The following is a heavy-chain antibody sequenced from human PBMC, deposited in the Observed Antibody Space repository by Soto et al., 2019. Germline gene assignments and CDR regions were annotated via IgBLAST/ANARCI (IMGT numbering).Heavy chain of an antibody. CDR2: ISASGGTT. CDR3: AKAACTSSTCYSPDR. Sequence: GGPLRLSCAASGFTFISYAMSWVRQAPGKGLEWVSFISASGGTTHYADSVKGRFTISRDNSKNTLLLQMNSLRAEDTALYYCAKAACTSSTCYSPDRWGQGTQVTVSS. CDR1: GFTFISYA. V-gene: IGHV3-23*01. D-gene: IGHD2-15*01. J-gene: IGHJ4*02.